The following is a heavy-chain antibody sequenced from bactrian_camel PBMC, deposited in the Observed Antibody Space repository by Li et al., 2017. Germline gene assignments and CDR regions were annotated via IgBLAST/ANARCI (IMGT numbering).Heavy chain of an antibody. CDR2: IRADADGST. CDR3: AADLSPYSDCSDRRIGY. D-gene: IGHD4*01. CDR1: GFTSNCG. J-gene: IGHJ6*01. V-gene: IGHV3S44*01. Sequence: DVQLVESGGGSVQPGGALTLSCTAPGFTSNCGMDWYRQAAGKQREWVSSIRADADGSTSYADFVNGRFTISQDNAKKTVYLQMNGLKPEDTAVYYCAADLSPYSDCSDRRIGYWGQGTQVTVS.